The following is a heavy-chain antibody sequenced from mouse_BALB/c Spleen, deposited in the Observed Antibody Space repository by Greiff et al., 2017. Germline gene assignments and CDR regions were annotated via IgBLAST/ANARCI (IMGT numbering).Heavy chain of an antibody. CDR2: IRNKANGYTT. CDR1: GFTFTDYY. CDR3: AREYRYDEDWFAY. Sequence: EVKLMESGGGLVQPGGSLRLSCATSGFTFTDYYMSWVRQPPGKALEWLGFIRNKANGYTTEYSASVKGRFTISRDNSQSILYLQMNTLRAEDSATYYCAREYRYDEDWFAYWGQGTLVTVSA. D-gene: IGHD2-14*01. J-gene: IGHJ3*01. V-gene: IGHV7-3*02.